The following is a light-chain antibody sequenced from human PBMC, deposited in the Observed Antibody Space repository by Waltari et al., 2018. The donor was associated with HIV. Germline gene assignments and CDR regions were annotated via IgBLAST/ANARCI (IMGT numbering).Light chain of an antibody. J-gene: IGLJ1*01. CDR2: FDS. CDR3: QVWDSNSDHYV. Sequence: SSVLTQPPSVSVAPGETARITCGGSDVVTKSVPWYQQKPGQAPMLVIFFDSDRSSGIPDRFSGSDSGNTATLTISGVEAGDEADYYCQVWDSNSDHYVFGTGTRVTVL. V-gene: IGLV3-21*04. CDR1: DVVTKS.